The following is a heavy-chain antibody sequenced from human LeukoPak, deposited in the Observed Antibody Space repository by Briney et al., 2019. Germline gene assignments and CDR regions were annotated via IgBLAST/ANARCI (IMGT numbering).Heavy chain of an antibody. J-gene: IGHJ3*02. V-gene: IGHV1-2*02. CDR1: GYTFTGNY. Sequence: ASVKVSCKASGYTFTGNYIHWVRQAPGQGLEWLGRINTLSGGTNYAQQFQGRVTMTRDTSISTAYMELSSLRSDATAMYYCARASVDKGFDIWGQGTMVTVSS. CDR3: ARASVDKGFDI. CDR2: INTLSGGT.